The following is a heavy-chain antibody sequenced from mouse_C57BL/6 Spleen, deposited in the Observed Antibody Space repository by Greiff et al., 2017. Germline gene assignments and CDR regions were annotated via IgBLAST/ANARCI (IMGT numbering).Heavy chain of an antibody. J-gene: IGHJ2*01. D-gene: IGHD2-1*01. CDR3: TREIYYGNYRDFDY. CDR2: IDPETGGT. V-gene: IGHV1-15*01. CDR1: GYTFTDYE. Sequence: QVQLQQSGAELVRPGASVTLSCKASGYTFTDYEMHWVKQTPVHGLEWIGAIDPETGGTAYNQKFKGKAILTADKSSSTAYMELRSLTSEDSAVYYCTREIYYGNYRDFDYWGQGTTLTVSS.